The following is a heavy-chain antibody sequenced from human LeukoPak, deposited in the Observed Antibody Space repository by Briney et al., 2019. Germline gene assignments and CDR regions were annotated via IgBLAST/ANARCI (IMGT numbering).Heavy chain of an antibody. J-gene: IGHJ4*02. CDR1: GYTFTSYG. CDR3: ARVMRYSYGYIDY. D-gene: IGHD5-18*01. CDR2: ISAYNGNT. V-gene: IGHV1-18*04. Sequence: GASVKVSCKASGYTFTSYGISWVRQAPGQGLEWMGWISAYNGNTNYAQKLQGRVTMTRDTSTSTVYMELSSLRSEDTAVYYCARVMRYSYGYIDYWGQGTLVTVSS.